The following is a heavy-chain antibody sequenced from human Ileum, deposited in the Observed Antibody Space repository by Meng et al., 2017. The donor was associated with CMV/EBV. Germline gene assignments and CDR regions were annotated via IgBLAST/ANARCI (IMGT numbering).Heavy chain of an antibody. CDR1: GFTFSEYY. CDR2: ISGGGSAI. D-gene: IGHD1-14*01. Sequence: LSCAASGFTFSEYYMSWIRQAPGKGPEWVSYISGGGSAIYYADSVKGRFTISRDNAKNSLYLQMNSLTAEDTAVYYCARDPRNKGLDPWGQGTLVTVSS. CDR3: ARDPRNKGLDP. J-gene: IGHJ5*02. V-gene: IGHV3-11*01.